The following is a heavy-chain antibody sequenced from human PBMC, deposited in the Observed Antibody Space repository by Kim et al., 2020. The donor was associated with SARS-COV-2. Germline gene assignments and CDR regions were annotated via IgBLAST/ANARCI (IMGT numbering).Heavy chain of an antibody. CDR1: GGSISSSSYY. V-gene: IGHV4-39*01. D-gene: IGHD4-17*01. CDR3: ARLLKGDYGDYVLDYFDY. Sequence: SETLSLTCTVSGGSISSSSYYWGWIRQPPGKGLEWIGSIYYSGSTYYNPSLKSRVTISVDTSKNQFSLKLSSVTAADTAVYYCARLLKGDYGDYVLDYFDYWGQGTLVTVSS. J-gene: IGHJ4*02. CDR2: IYYSGST.